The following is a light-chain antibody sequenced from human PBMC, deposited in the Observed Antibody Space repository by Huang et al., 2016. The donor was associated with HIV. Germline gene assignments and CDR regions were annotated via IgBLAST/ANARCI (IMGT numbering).Light chain of an antibody. CDR1: QSVTSN. CDR3: QQYNKWPPLT. J-gene: IGKJ4*01. CDR2: GAS. V-gene: IGKV3-15*01. Sequence: EIVMTQSPATLSVSPGERATLSCRASQSVTSNLAWYQQKPGQAPRLLIYGASTRATDIPVRFSGSGSGTEFTLTISTLQSEESAVYYCQQYNKWPPLTFGGGTKVEIK.